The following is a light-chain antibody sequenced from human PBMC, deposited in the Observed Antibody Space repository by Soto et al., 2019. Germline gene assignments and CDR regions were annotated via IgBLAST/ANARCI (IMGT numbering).Light chain of an antibody. V-gene: IGLV1-40*01. J-gene: IGLJ2*01. Sequence: QSVLTQPPSVSGAPGQRVTISCTASSSDIGAGYDVHWYQQLPGTAPKLLIYGNNNRPSGVPDRFSGSKSGTSASLAITGLQAEDEADYYCQSYDSSLSVVFGGGTKVTVL. CDR2: GNN. CDR1: SSDIGAGYD. CDR3: QSYDSSLSVV.